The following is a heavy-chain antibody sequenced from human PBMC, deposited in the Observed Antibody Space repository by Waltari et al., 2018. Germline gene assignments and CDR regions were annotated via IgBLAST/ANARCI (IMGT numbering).Heavy chain of an antibody. D-gene: IGHD6-19*01. CDR3: ARSFISSGWSVGAFDI. CDR2: INAGNGNT. CDR1: YTFTSYA. Sequence: YTFTSYAMHWVRQAPGQRLEWMGWINAGNGNTKYSQKFQGRVTITRDTSASTAYMELSSLRSEDTAVYYCARSFISSGWSVGAFDIWGQGTMVTVSS. J-gene: IGHJ3*02. V-gene: IGHV1-3*01.